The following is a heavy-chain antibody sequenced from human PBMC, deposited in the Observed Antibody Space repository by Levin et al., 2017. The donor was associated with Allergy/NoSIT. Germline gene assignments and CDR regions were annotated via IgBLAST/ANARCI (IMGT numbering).Heavy chain of an antibody. CDR1: GGSFSGYY. D-gene: IGHD3-9*01. V-gene: IGHV4-34*01. J-gene: IGHJ4*02. CDR2: INHSGST. Sequence: SCAVYGGSFSGYYWSWIRQPPGKGLEWIGEINHSGSTNYNPSLKSRVTISVDTSKNQFSLKLSSVTAADTAVYYCASARLPWRLRYFDWHGGQGTLVTVSS. CDR3: ASARLPWRLRYFDWH.